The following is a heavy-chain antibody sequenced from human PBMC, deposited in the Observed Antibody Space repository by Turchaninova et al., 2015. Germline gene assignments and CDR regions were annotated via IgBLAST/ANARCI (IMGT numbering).Heavy chain of an antibody. V-gene: IGHV4-34*01. J-gene: IGHJ4*02. CDR3: ARGTTALTFDY. D-gene: IGHD1-1*01. CDR1: GGSFSGFY. Sequence: QVQLQQWGAGMLKPSETLSLPCAVYGGSFSGFYWSWIRRPPGKGLEWIGEINHSGSTNYNPSLKSRVTISVDTSKNQFSLKLSSVTAADTAVYYCARGTTALTFDYWGQGTLVTVSS. CDR2: INHSGST.